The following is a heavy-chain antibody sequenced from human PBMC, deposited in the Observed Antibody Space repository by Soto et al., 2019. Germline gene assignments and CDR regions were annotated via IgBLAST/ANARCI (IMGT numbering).Heavy chain of an antibody. D-gene: IGHD5-12*01. J-gene: IGHJ4*02. CDR3: AKSGSGGGYDLGSSGY. V-gene: IGHV3-30*18. CDR1: GFTFSSYG. CDR2: ISYDGSNK. Sequence: GGSLRLSCAASGFTFSSYGMHWVRQAPGKGLEWVAVISYDGSNKYYADSVKGRFTISRDNSKNTLYLQMNSLRAEDTAVYYCAKSGSGGGYDLGSSGYWGQGTLVTVSS.